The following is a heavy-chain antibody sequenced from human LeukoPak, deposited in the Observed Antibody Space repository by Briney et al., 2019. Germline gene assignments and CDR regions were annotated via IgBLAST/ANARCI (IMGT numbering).Heavy chain of an antibody. D-gene: IGHD2-2*01. Sequence: PGGSLRLSCAASGFTSSSYSMNWVRQAPGKGLEWVSSISSSSSYIYYADSVKGRFTISRDNAKNSLYLQMNSLRAEDTAVYYCARDEYCSSTSCYLGDYWGQGTLVTVS. CDR3: ARDEYCSSTSCYLGDY. CDR2: ISSSSSYI. CDR1: GFTSSSYS. V-gene: IGHV3-21*01. J-gene: IGHJ4*02.